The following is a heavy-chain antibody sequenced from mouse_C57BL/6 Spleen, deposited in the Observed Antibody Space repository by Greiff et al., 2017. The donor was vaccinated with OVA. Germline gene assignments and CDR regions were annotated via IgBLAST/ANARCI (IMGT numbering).Heavy chain of an antibody. Sequence: VQLQQPGAELVRPGSSVKLSCKASGYTFTSYWMHWVKQRPIQGLEWIGNIDPSDSETHYNQKFKDKATLTVDKSSSTAYMQLSSLTSEDSAVYYCARNWDSTWFAYWGQGTLVTVSA. CDR1: GYTFTSYW. V-gene: IGHV1-52*01. CDR2: IDPSDSET. CDR3: ARNWDSTWFAY. J-gene: IGHJ3*01. D-gene: IGHD4-1*01.